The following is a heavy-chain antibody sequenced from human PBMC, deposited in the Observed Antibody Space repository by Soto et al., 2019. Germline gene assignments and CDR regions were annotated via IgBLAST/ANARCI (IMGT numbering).Heavy chain of an antibody. D-gene: IGHD4-17*01. Sequence: EVQLLESGGALVQPGGSLRLSCTASGFSFSNYALSWVRQAPGKGLEWVSTFSAGGRTYYADSVKGRFTTARDSARNTVHLQISILGPDDPAVYYCAKESMPEHYGDTLFDYWGQGTRVTVSS. CDR3: AKESMPEHYGDTLFDY. CDR2: FSAGGRT. V-gene: IGHV3-23*01. J-gene: IGHJ4*02. CDR1: GFSFSNYA.